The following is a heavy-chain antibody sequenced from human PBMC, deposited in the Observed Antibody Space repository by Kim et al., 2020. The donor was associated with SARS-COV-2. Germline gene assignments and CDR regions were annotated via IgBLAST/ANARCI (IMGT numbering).Heavy chain of an antibody. CDR3: ARGGYYYGSGSYYELFDY. V-gene: IGHV1-8*01. Sequence: ASVKVSCKASGYTFTSYDINWVRQATGQGLEWMGWMNPNRGNTGYAQKFQGRVTMTRNTSISTAYMELSSLRSEDTAVYYCARGGYYYGSGSYYELFDYWGQGTLVTVSS. D-gene: IGHD3-10*01. CDR1: GYTFTSYD. J-gene: IGHJ4*02. CDR2: MNPNRGNT.